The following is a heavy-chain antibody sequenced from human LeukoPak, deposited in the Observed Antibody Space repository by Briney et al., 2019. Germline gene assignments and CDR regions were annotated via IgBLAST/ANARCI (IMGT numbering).Heavy chain of an antibody. V-gene: IGHV4-59*08. CDR1: GGSISSYY. CDR2: IYYSGST. J-gene: IGHJ5*02. CDR3: ARLRIYDFWSGYYSRWFDP. Sequence: SETLSLTCTVSGGSISSYYWSWIRQPPGKGLEWIGYIYYSGSTNYNPSLKSRVTISVDTSKNQFSLKLSSVTAADTAVYYCARLRIYDFWSGYYSRWFDPWGQGTLVTVSS. D-gene: IGHD3-3*01.